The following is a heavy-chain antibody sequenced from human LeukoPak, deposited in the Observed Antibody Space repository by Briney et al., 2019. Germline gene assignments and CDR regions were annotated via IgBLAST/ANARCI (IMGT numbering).Heavy chain of an antibody. CDR3: ASAQSYGMDV. CDR1: GYTFTSYY. V-gene: IGHV1-46*01. Sequence: ASVKVSCKPSGYTFTSYYTHWVRHAPGQGLEWMGIINHSGGSTSYAQKFQGRVTMTRDTTTSTVDMELRSLRSEDTAVYYCASAQSYGMDVWGQGTTVTVSS. J-gene: IGHJ6*02. CDR2: INHSGGST.